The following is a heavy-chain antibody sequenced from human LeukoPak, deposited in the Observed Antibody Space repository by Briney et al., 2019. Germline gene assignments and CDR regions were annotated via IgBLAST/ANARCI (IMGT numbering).Heavy chain of an antibody. J-gene: IGHJ6*03. Sequence: GASVKVSCKASGYTFTSYGISWVRQAPGQGLEWMGWISAYNGNTNYAQKLQGRVTMTTDTSTSTAYMELRSLRSDDTAVYYCARVPPHYDFWSGYLYYYMDVWGKGTTVTVSS. CDR2: ISAYNGNT. CDR1: GYTFTSYG. V-gene: IGHV1-18*01. CDR3: ARVPPHYDFWSGYLYYYMDV. D-gene: IGHD3-3*01.